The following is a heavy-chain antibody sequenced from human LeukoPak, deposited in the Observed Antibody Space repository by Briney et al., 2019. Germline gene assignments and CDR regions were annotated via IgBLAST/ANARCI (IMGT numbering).Heavy chain of an antibody. J-gene: IGHJ4*02. CDR1: GGSFSGYY. CDR2: INHSGST. Sequence: SETLSLTCAVYGGSFSGYYWSWIRQPPGKGLEWIGEINHSGSTSYNPSLKSRVTIPVDTSKNQFSLQLSSVTAAGTAVYYWARVVPAAFDYWGQGTLVTVSS. CDR3: ARVVPAAFDY. D-gene: IGHD2-2*01. V-gene: IGHV4-34*01.